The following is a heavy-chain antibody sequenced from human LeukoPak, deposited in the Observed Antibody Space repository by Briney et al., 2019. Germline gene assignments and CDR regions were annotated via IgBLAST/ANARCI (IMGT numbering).Heavy chain of an antibody. D-gene: IGHD1-14*01. CDR2: IWYDGSNK. CDR1: GFTFSSYG. CDR3: ARSQGSTYNPRSGFDY. Sequence: PGGSLRLSCAASGFTFSSYGMHWVRQAPGKGLEWVAVIWYDGSNKYYADSVKGRFTISRDNSKNTLYLQMNSLRPEDTAVYYCARSQGSTYNPRSGFDYWGQGTLVTVSS. J-gene: IGHJ4*02. V-gene: IGHV3-33*01.